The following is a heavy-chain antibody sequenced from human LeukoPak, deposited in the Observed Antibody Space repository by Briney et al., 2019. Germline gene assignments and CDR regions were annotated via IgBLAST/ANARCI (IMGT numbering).Heavy chain of an antibody. V-gene: IGHV3-53*01. Sequence: PGGSVRPSCTASGFIASSNYMSWVRQASGKGLEWVSLIYSGGSTYYADSVMGRSTISRDKSNNTLYLQMNSLRAEDTAVYYCATGGRSGVAFESWGQGTLVTVSS. CDR1: GFIASSNY. CDR3: ATGGRSGVAFES. J-gene: IGHJ4*02. D-gene: IGHD2-15*01. CDR2: IYSGGST.